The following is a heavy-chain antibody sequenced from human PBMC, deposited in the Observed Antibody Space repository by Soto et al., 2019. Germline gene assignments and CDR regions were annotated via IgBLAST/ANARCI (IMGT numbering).Heavy chain of an antibody. CDR3: ARVLVGATPVDY. CDR1: GYTFTSYA. Sequence: GASVKVSCKASGYTFTSYAMHWVRQAPGQRLEWMGWINAGNGNTKYSQKFQGRVTITRDTSASTAYMELSSLRSEDTAVHYCARVLVGATPVDYWGQGTLVTVSS. V-gene: IGHV1-3*01. J-gene: IGHJ4*02. CDR2: INAGNGNT. D-gene: IGHD1-26*01.